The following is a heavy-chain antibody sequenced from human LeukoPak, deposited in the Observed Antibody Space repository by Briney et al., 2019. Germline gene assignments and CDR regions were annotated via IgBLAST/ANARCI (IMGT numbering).Heavy chain of an antibody. CDR1: GFTFDDYA. J-gene: IGHJ4*02. CDR3: AEQSKVARLYYFDY. D-gene: IGHD5/OR15-5a*01. CDR2: ISWNSGSI. Sequence: GRSLRLSCAASGFTFDDYAMHWVRQAPGKGLEWVSGISWNSGSIGYADSVKGRFTISRDNAKNSLYLQMNSLRAEDTALYYCAEQSKVARLYYFDYWGQGTLVTVSS. V-gene: IGHV3-9*01.